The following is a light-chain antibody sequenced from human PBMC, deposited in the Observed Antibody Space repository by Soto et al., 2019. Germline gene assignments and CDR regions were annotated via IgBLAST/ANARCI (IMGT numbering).Light chain of an antibody. CDR3: YQYGSTPPT. J-gene: IGKJ1*01. CDR1: QSVSSN. Sequence: ILSHSPSAVALSPGERASISCRASQSVSSNLAWYQQKPGQAPRLLIWGVSNRATGIPDRFSGSGSGTDFTLTISRLEPEDFVVFYCYQYGSTPPTFGQGTKVDI. CDR2: GVS. V-gene: IGKV3-20*01.